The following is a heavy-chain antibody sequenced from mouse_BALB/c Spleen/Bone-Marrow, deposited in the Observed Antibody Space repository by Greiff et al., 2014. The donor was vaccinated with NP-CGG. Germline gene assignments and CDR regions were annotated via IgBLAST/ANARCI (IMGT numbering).Heavy chain of an antibody. D-gene: IGHD2-10*02. CDR3: ARLYGNYGGYFDY. Sequence: VQVVESGPGLVAPSQSLSITCTVSGFSLSRYSVHWVRQPPGKGLEWLGMIWGGGSTDYNSDLKSRLSISKDNSKSQVFLKMNSLQTDDTAMYYCARLYGNYGGYFDYWGQGTTLTVSS. V-gene: IGHV2-6-4*01. J-gene: IGHJ2*01. CDR2: IWGGGST. CDR1: GFSLSRYS.